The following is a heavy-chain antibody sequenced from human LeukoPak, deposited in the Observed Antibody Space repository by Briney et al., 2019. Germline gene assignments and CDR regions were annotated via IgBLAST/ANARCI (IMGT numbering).Heavy chain of an antibody. CDR3: ARETSLAGFASGLGFNY. V-gene: IGHV4-59*01. CDR1: GGSISTYY. J-gene: IGHJ4*02. D-gene: IGHD6-19*01. Sequence: SETLSLTRTVSGGSISTYYWSWIRQPPGKGLEWIGYIYDSGSTNYDPSLKSRVTISVDTSKNHFSLKLTSVTAADTATYYCARETSLAGFASGLGFNYWGQGILVTVSS. CDR2: IYDSGST.